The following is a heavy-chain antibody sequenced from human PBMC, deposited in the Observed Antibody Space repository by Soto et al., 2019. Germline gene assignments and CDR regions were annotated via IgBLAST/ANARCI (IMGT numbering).Heavy chain of an antibody. V-gene: IGHV1-69*01. CDR2: IIPIFSTA. J-gene: IGHJ6*02. CDR3: ARRGYSYGTPIKPYYYDGMDA. D-gene: IGHD5-18*01. Sequence: XSVKVTCKGSAGNPTSYAILWVRQAPLQGLESMGGIIPIFSTANYEQKFQGRVTITADESTSTAYGELSRLRSEDTAVYYCARRGYSYGTPIKPYYYDGMDAWGQGTTVTAP. CDR1: AGNPTSYA.